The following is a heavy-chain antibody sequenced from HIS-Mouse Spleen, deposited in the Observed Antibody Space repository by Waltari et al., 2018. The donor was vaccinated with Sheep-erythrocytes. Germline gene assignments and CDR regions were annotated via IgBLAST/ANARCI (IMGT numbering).Heavy chain of an antibody. CDR2: IIPILGIA. D-gene: IGHD6-19*01. CDR3: ARDTAVAGIWFDP. V-gene: IGHV1-69*04. CDR1: GGTFSSYA. Sequence: QVQLVQSGAEVKKPGSSVKVSCKASGGTFSSYAISWVRQAPGQGLEWMGRIIPILGIANYAQKFQGRVTITADKSTSTAYTELSSLRSEDTAVYYCARDTAVAGIWFDPWGQGTLVTVSS. J-gene: IGHJ5*02.